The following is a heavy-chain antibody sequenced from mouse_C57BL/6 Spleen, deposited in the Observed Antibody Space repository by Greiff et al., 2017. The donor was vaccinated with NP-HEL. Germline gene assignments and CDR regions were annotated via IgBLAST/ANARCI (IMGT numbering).Heavy chain of an antibody. Sequence: EVQGVESGEGLVKPGGSLKLSCAASGFTFSSYAMSWVRQTPEKRLEWVAYISSGGDYIYYADTVKGRFTISRDNARNTLYLQMSSLKSEDTAMYYCTRGDSKGFAYWGQGTLVTVSA. CDR3: TRGDSKGFAY. CDR2: ISSGGDYI. J-gene: IGHJ3*01. CDR1: GFTFSSYA. V-gene: IGHV5-9-1*02.